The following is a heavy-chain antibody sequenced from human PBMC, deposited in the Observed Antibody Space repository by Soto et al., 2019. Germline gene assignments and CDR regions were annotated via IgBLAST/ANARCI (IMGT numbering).Heavy chain of an antibody. Sequence: ASVKVSCKASGYTFTSYDINWVRHATGQGLEWMGWMNPNSGNTGYAQKFQGRVTMTRNTSISTAYMELSSLRSEDTAVYYCASIPAYASYRFEYWGQGTLVTVSS. D-gene: IGHD2-2*01. J-gene: IGHJ4*02. CDR1: GYTFTSYD. CDR2: MNPNSGNT. V-gene: IGHV1-8*01. CDR3: ASIPAYASYRFEY.